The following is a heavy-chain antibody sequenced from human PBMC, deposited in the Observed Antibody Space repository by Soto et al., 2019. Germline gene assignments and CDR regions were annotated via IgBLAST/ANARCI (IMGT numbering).Heavy chain of an antibody. D-gene: IGHD5-18*01. CDR2: ISSTSTHT. CDR3: ARDRDTYGHGFFDS. Sequence: QVQLVESGGGLVKPGGSLRLSCAASGFTFSDFYMTWIRQAPGKGLQWISCISSTSTHTNYAHSVKGRFTVSSDNANNSLYLDMNHLRADDTAVYFCARDRDTYGHGFFDSWGRGALVTVSS. CDR1: GFTFSDFY. V-gene: IGHV3-11*05. J-gene: IGHJ4*02.